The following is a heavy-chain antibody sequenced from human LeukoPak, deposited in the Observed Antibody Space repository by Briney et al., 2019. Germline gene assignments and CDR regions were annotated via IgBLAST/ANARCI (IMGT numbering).Heavy chain of an antibody. CDR3: AKGMQYYYYMDV. CDR1: GFTFSSYA. Sequence: TGGSLRLSCAASGFTFSSYAMSWVRQAPGKGLEWVSAISGSGGSTYYADSVKGRLTISRDNSKNTLYLQMNSLRAEDTAVYYCAKGMQYYYYMDVWGKGTTVTVSS. J-gene: IGHJ6*03. D-gene: IGHD3-10*01. CDR2: ISGSGGST. V-gene: IGHV3-23*01.